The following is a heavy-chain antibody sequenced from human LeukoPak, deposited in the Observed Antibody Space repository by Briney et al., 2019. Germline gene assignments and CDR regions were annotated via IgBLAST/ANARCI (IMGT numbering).Heavy chain of an antibody. CDR3: ARMMTPRLYYDSTGYYYGAFDI. V-gene: IGHV7-4-1*02. D-gene: IGHD3-22*01. Sequence: ASVKVSCKASGYTLTRYAMNWVRQAPGQGLEWMGWINTNTGNPTYAQGFTGRFVFSLDTSVSTAYLQISSLKAEDTAVYYCARMMTPRLYYDSTGYYYGAFDIWGQGTMVTVSS. CDR1: GYTLTRYA. J-gene: IGHJ3*02. CDR2: INTNTGNP.